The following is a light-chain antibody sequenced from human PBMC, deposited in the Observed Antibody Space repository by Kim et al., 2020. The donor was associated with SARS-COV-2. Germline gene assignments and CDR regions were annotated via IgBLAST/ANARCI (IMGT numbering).Light chain of an antibody. CDR3: QYYGSSPPVT. Sequence: SPGERATLSCRASQSVTGTNLAWYQQRPGQAPRLLMYGASYRDSGIPDRFSGSGSGTDFTLTISRLEPEDFAVYYCQYYGSSPPVTFGQGTRLE. J-gene: IGKJ5*01. CDR1: QSVTGTN. V-gene: IGKV3-20*01. CDR2: GAS.